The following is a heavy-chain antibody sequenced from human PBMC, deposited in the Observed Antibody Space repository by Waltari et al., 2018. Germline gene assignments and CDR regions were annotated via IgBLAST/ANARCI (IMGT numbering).Heavy chain of an antibody. D-gene: IGHD2-2*01. CDR2: IRYDGSNK. CDR1: GFTFSSYG. V-gene: IGHV3-30*02. CDR3: AKRGGPAAPQDYYYYYYMDV. J-gene: IGHJ6*03. Sequence: QVQLVESGGGVVQPGGSLRLSCSASGFTFSSYGMHWVRQAPGKGLEWVSFIRYDGSNKYYADSVKGRFTISRDNSKNTLYLQMNSLRVEDTAVYYCAKRGGPAAPQDYYYYYYMDVWGKGTTVTISS.